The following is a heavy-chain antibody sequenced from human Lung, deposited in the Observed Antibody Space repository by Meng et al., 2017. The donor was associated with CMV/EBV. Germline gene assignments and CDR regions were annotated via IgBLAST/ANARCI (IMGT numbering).Heavy chain of an antibody. D-gene: IGHD3-16*01. CDR3: ARDTGWGLHPYYFDY. CDR1: GFTFSSYE. V-gene: IGHV3-48*03. Sequence: SCAASGFTFSSYEMNWVRQAPGKGLEWVSYISSSGSTIHYADSVKGRFTISRDNAKASLYLQMNSLRAEDTAIYYCARDTGWGLHPYYFDYWGQGXLVTVSS. J-gene: IGHJ4*02. CDR2: ISSSGSTI.